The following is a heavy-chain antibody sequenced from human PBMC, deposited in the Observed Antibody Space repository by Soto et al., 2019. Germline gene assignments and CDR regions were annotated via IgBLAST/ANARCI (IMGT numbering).Heavy chain of an antibody. CDR1: GGSVRSGSYY. CDR2: IYFSGST. CDR3: ARERTGDPTFFDY. J-gene: IGHJ4*02. Sequence: SETLSLTCPVSGGSVRSGSYYWSWIRQPPGKGLEWIGYIYFSGSTDYNPSLKSRVTISVDTSKNQFSLKLSSLTAADTAVYYCARERTGDPTFFDYWGQGTLVTVSS. D-gene: IGHD1-1*01. V-gene: IGHV4-61*01.